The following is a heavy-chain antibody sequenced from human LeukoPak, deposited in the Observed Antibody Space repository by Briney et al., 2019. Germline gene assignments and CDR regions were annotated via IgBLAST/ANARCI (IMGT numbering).Heavy chain of an antibody. V-gene: IGHV3-43*01. D-gene: IGHD3-10*01. CDR3: ARLAGYYGSGLRAFDI. J-gene: IGHJ3*02. CDR2: ISWDGGST. Sequence: PGGSLRLSCAASGFTFDDYTMHWVRKAPGKGLEWVSLISWDGGSTYYADSVKGRFTISRDNSKNSLYLQMNSLRTEDTALYYCARLAGYYGSGLRAFDIWGQGTMVTVSS. CDR1: GFTFDDYT.